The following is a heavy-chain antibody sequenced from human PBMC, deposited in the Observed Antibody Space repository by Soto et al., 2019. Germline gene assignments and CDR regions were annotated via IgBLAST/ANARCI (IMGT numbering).Heavy chain of an antibody. Sequence: GGSLRFSCAASGFTFSTYSMNWVRQAPGKGLEWVSSISSSSSYIYYADSVKGRFTISRDNAKNSLFLQMNSLRAEDTAVYYCARVRYSGYVLDPWGQGTLVTVSS. D-gene: IGHD5-12*01. CDR2: ISSSSSYI. CDR1: GFTFSTYS. J-gene: IGHJ5*02. V-gene: IGHV3-21*01. CDR3: ARVRYSGYVLDP.